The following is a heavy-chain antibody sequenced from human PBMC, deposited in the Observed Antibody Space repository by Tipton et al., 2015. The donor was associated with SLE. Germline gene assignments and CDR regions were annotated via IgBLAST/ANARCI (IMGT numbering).Heavy chain of an antibody. J-gene: IGHJ4*02. CDR1: GGSFSGYY. CDR3: ARGSYYTSGSYTTHDY. Sequence: TLSLTCAVYGGSFSGYYWSWIRQPPGKGLEWIGEINHSGSTNYNPSLKSRVTISVDTSKNQFSLKLRSVTAADTAVYYCARGSYYTSGSYTTHDYWGQGTLVTVSS. V-gene: IGHV4-34*01. D-gene: IGHD3-10*01. CDR2: INHSGST.